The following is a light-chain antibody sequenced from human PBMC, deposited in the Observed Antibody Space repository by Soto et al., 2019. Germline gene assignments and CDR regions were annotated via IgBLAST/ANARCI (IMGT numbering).Light chain of an antibody. CDR3: QERSGWLT. V-gene: IGKV3-11*01. CDR1: QSVTSP. CDR2: HTY. J-gene: IGKJ4*01. Sequence: EIVLTQSPATLSLSPGDGATLSCRANQSVTSPFAWYQQKPGQAPRLLIFHTYNRATGIPPRFSGSGSGTDFTLTISSLEPEDFAVYYCQERSGWLTFGEGTKIDVK.